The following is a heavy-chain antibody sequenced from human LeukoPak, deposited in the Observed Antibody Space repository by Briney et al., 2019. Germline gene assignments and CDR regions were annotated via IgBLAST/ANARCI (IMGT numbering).Heavy chain of an antibody. CDR2: IKQDGSEK. CDR3: VRRVVTAMSFDY. Sequence: PGGSLRLSCAASGFTFSSYWMSWVRQAPGKGLEWVANIKQDGSEKYYVDSVKGRFTISRDNSKNTLYLQMNSLRAEDTAVYYCVRRVVTAMSFDYWGQGTLVTVSS. V-gene: IGHV3-7*03. J-gene: IGHJ4*02. CDR1: GFTFSSYW. D-gene: IGHD2-21*02.